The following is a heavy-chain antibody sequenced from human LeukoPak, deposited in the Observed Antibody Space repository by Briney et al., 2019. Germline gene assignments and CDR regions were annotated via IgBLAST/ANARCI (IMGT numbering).Heavy chain of an antibody. CDR1: GYSFTNYW. J-gene: IGHJ4*02. CDR3: ARPKTGYSSALPDY. CDR2: INPSGGTT. V-gene: IGHV1-46*01. Sequence: GESLKISCKGSGYSFTNYWIGWVRQAPGQGLEWMGIINPSGGTTFYAQKFQGRVTMTRDMSTSTVYMELSSLRSEDTAVYYCARPKTGYSSALPDYWGQGTLVTVSS. D-gene: IGHD6-19*01.